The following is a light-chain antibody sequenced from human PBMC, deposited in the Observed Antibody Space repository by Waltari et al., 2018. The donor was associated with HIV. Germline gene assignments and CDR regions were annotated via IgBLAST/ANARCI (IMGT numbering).Light chain of an antibody. J-gene: IGKJ2*01. CDR1: QDISDN. CDR2: EAS. CDR3: QHYNSYPPL. V-gene: IGKV1-16*01. Sequence: DIQMTQSTSSLAASIGDRVTITCRASQDISDNLAWFQQKPGKAPKALIYEASSLQSGVPSRFSGSGSGTDFSLTISSLQPEDFATYHCQHYNSYPPLFGQGTKLEIK.